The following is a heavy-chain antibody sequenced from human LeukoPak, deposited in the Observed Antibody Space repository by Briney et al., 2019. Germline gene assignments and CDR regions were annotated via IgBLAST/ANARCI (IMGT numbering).Heavy chain of an antibody. V-gene: IGHV4-34*01. Sequence: SETLSLTCAVYGGSFSGYYWSWIRQPPGKGLEWIGEINHSGSTNYNPSLKSRVTISVDTSKNQFSLKLSSVTAADTAVYYCARTTDSSGYYDWGQGTLVTVSS. J-gene: IGHJ4*02. CDR2: INHSGST. CDR3: ARTTDSSGYYD. CDR1: GGSFSGYY. D-gene: IGHD3-22*01.